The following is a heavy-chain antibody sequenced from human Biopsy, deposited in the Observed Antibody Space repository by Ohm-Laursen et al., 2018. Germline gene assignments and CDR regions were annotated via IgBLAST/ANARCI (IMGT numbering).Heavy chain of an antibody. D-gene: IGHD2-15*01. CDR3: GNEVHGRDY. CDR2: INQAGTT. J-gene: IGHJ4*02. Sequence: DTLSLTCAVFGKTFSDYQWSWIRQPPGKGLEWIGQINQAGTTNCNPSLKSRVSISADASKYEFSLRLTSVTAADTAVYLCGNEVHGRDYWGLGAQVTVSS. CDR1: GKTFSDYQ. V-gene: IGHV4-34*08.